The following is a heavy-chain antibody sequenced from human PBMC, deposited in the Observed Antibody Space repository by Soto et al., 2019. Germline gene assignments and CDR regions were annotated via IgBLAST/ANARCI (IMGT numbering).Heavy chain of an antibody. V-gene: IGHV2-70*11. CDR2: IDWDDDK. Sequence: KCVSWIRQPPGKALEWLARIDWDDDKYYSTSLKTRLTISKDISKSQVVLTMTNMDPVDTATYYCARNYAALDYCGQRTLVTVSS. D-gene: IGHD4-4*01. CDR1: KC. J-gene: IGHJ4*02. CDR3: ARNYAALDY.